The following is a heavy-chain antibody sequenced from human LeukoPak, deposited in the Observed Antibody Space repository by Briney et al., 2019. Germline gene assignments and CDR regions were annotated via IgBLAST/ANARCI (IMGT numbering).Heavy chain of an antibody. CDR3: ARDKRYFDWLLRPEYDAFDI. CDR1: GFTVSSNY. V-gene: IGHV3-66*01. J-gene: IGHJ3*02. CDR2: IYSGGST. Sequence: PGGSLRLSCAASGFTVSSNYMSWVRQAPGKGLEWVSVIYSGGSTYYADSVKGRFTISRDNSKNTLYLQMNSLRAEDTAVYYCARDKRYFDWLLRPEYDAFDIWGQGTMVTVSS. D-gene: IGHD3-9*01.